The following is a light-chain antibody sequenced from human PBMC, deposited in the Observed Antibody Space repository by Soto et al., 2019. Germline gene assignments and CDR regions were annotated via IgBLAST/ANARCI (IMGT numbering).Light chain of an antibody. CDR3: QQYNNWPRGS. CDR2: GAS. J-gene: IGKJ1*01. CDR1: QRVSSN. Sequence: VVLTQSPATRSLSPGERATLYCRASQRVSSNFAWYQQKPGQARRILIYGASIRAPAFPARFSGSGSGTELELTICRLQSDDFAVYYCQQYNNWPRGSFGQGPKVDIK. V-gene: IGKV3-15*01.